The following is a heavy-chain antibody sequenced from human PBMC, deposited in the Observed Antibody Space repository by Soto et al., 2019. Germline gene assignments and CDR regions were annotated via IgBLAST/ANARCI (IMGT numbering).Heavy chain of an antibody. CDR1: GFTFSSYG. CDR3: ARGDRPGLGIVVVTATDAFDI. D-gene: IGHD2-21*02. Sequence: GGSLRLSCAASGFTFSSYGMHWVRQAPGKGLEWVAVIWYDGSNKYYADSVKGRFTISRDNSKNTLYLQMNSLRAEDTAVYYCARGDRPGLGIVVVTATDAFDIWGQGTMVTVSS. J-gene: IGHJ3*02. V-gene: IGHV3-33*01. CDR2: IWYDGSNK.